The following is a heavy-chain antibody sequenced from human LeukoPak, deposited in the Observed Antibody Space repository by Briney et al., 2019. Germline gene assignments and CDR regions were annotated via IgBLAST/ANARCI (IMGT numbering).Heavy chain of an antibody. CDR3: ARDLVVVAASY. D-gene: IGHD2-15*01. CDR1: GFTFSDYY. V-gene: IGHV3-23*01. CDR2: ISGSGGST. Sequence: GGSLRLSCAASGFTFSDYYMSWIRQAPGKGLEWVSAISGSGGSTYYADSVKGRFTISRDNSKNTLYLQMNSLRAEDTAVYYCARDLVVVAASYWGQGTLVTVSS. J-gene: IGHJ4*02.